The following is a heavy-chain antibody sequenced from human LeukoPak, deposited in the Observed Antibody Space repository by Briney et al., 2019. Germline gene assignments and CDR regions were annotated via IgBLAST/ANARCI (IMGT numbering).Heavy chain of an antibody. V-gene: IGHV4-59*01. CDR1: GGSISSYY. J-gene: IGHJ4*02. CDR3: ARGHSYYDNSGYSGIDY. CDR2: IYYSGST. Sequence: SETLSLTCTVSGGSISSYYWSWIRQPPGKGLEWIGYIYYSGSTNYNPSLKSRVTISVDTSKNQFSLKLSSVTAADTAVYYCARGHSYYDNSGYSGIDYWGQGTLITVSS. D-gene: IGHD3-22*01.